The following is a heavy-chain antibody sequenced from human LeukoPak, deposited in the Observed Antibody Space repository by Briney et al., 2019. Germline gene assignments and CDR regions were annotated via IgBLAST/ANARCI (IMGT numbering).Heavy chain of an antibody. CDR3: ARGSSTSWRVGGYYMDV. J-gene: IGHJ6*03. CDR1: GFTFSNAW. D-gene: IGHD2-2*01. CDR2: IKSKTDGGTT. V-gene: IGHV3-15*01. Sequence: GGSLRLSCAASGFTFSNAWMSWVRQAPERGLEWVGRIKSKTDGGTTDYAAPVKGRFAISRDDSENTLYLQMNSLKTEDTAVYYCARGSSTSWRVGGYYMDVWGKGTTVTVSS.